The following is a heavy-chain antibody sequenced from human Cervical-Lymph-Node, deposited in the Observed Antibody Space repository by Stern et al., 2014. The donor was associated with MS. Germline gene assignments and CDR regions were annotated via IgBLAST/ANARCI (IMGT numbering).Heavy chain of an antibody. J-gene: IGHJ2*01. Sequence: QVQLQESGPGLVKPSQTLSLTCTVSGGSISSGGYYWSWIRQHPGKGLEWIGYIYYSGSTYYNPSLKSLVTIPVDTSKNQFSLKLSSVTAADTAVYYCARYNTYYYDSSGRSYWYFDLWGRGTLVTVSS. CDR1: GGSISSGGYY. D-gene: IGHD3-22*01. CDR3: ARYNTYYYDSSGRSYWYFDL. V-gene: IGHV4-31*01. CDR2: IYYSGST.